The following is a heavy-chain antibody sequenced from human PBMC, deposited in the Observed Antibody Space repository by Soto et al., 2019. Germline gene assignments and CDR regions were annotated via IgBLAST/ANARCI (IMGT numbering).Heavy chain of an antibody. D-gene: IGHD2-2*01. J-gene: IGHJ6*02. CDR3: ARHVPYCSDTSHCAYGMDV. CDR2: IYYSGST. Sequence: SETLSLTYTVSGGSIRSYYWSWIRQPPGKGLEWIGYIYYSGSTNYNPSLKSRVTISVDTSKNQFSLKLSSVTAADTAVYYCARHVPYCSDTSHCAYGMDVWGQGTTVTVSS. V-gene: IGHV4-59*08. CDR1: GGSIRSYY.